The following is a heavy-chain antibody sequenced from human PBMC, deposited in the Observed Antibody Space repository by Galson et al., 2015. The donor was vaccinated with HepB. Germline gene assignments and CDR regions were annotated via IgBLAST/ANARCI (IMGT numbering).Heavy chain of an antibody. Sequence: SLRVSCAASGFTFSSYWMSWVRQAPGKGLEWVANIKQDGSEKYYVNTVKGRFTITRDNAKNSQYLQMNSLRAEDTAVYYCARSLVTGTGGYYYYYGMDVWGQGTLVTVSS. CDR2: IKQDGSEK. V-gene: IGHV3-7*03. J-gene: IGHJ6*02. CDR1: GFTFSSYW. CDR3: ARSLVTGTGGYYYYYGMDV. D-gene: IGHD4-11*01.